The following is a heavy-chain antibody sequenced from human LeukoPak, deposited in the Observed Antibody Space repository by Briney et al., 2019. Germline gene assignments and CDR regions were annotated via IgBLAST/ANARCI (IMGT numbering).Heavy chain of an antibody. Sequence: ASVKVSCKASGSTFTAYYIHWVRQAPGQGLEWMGYINPHSGVTSSSQNFQGRVTMTTDTSISAAYMELSSLISDDTAMYYCVREGNELLSKNFDYWGPGTLVTVSS. CDR2: INPHSGVT. V-gene: IGHV1-2*02. J-gene: IGHJ4*02. CDR1: GSTFTAYY. D-gene: IGHD2-21*02. CDR3: VREGNELLSKNFDY.